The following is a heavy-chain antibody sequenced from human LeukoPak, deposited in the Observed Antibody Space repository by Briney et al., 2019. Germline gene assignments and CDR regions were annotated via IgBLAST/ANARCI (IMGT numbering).Heavy chain of an antibody. V-gene: IGHV1-24*01. Sequence: ASVTVSCKVSGYTLTELSMHWVRQAPGKGLEWRGGFDPEDGETIYAQKFQGRVTMTEDTSTDTAYMELSSLRSEDTAVYYCATVLGIRITIFGVFDPWGQGTLVTVSS. CDR3: ATVLGIRITIFGVFDP. D-gene: IGHD3-3*01. CDR1: GYTLTELS. J-gene: IGHJ5*02. CDR2: FDPEDGET.